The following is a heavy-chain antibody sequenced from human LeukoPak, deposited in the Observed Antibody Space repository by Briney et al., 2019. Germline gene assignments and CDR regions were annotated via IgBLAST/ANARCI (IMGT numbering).Heavy chain of an antibody. CDR2: IYYSGST. V-gene: IGHV4-39*07. J-gene: IGHJ4*02. CDR1: GGSINSTSNY. D-gene: IGHD1-26*01. Sequence: PSETLSLTCTVSGGSINSTSNYWGWVRQPPGKGLEWIGSIYYSGSTYYNPSLKSRVTISVDTSKNQFSLKLSSVTAADTAVYYCARDRGEVGATTHYFDYWGQGTLVTVSS. CDR3: ARDRGEVGATTHYFDY.